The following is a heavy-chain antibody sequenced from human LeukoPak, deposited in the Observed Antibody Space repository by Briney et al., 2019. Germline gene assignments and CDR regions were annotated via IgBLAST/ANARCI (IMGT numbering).Heavy chain of an antibody. CDR1: GFTFSSYG. V-gene: IGHV3-33*01. CDR3: ARGGGSSWSHYYYGMDV. Sequence: GGSLRLSCAASGFTFSSYGMHWVRQAPGKGLEWVAVICYDGSNKYYADSVKGRFTISRDNSKNTLYLQMNSLRAEDTAVYYCARGGGSSWSHYYYGMDVWGQGTTVTVSS. CDR2: ICYDGSNK. D-gene: IGHD6-13*01. J-gene: IGHJ6*02.